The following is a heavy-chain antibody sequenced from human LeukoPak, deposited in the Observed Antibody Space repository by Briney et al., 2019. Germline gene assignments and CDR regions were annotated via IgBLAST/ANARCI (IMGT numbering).Heavy chain of an antibody. CDR1: GFSFSSYW. V-gene: IGHV3-7*01. J-gene: IGHJ5*02. Sequence: PGGSLRLSCAASGFSFSSYWMSWVRQAPGKGLEWVANIKQDGSEKYYVDSVKGRFTISRDNAKNSLYLQMSSLRAEDTAVYYCARGVAYDYGDLTYWFDPWGQGTLVTVSS. CDR2: IKQDGSEK. D-gene: IGHD4-17*01. CDR3: ARGVAYDYGDLTYWFDP.